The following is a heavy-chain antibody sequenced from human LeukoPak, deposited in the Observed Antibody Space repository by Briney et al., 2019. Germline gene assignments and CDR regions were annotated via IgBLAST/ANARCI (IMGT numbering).Heavy chain of an antibody. V-gene: IGHV3-23*01. D-gene: IGHD2-2*02. J-gene: IGHJ4*02. Sequence: GGSLRLSCAASGFTFRDYAMSWVRQAPGKGLEWASVIGGSGGSTYYADSVKGRFTISRDDSKNTLYLQMNSLRAEDTAVYHCAKEGCTGTNCYINCWGQGTLVTVSS. CDR2: IGGSGGST. CDR1: GFTFRDYA. CDR3: AKEGCTGTNCYINC.